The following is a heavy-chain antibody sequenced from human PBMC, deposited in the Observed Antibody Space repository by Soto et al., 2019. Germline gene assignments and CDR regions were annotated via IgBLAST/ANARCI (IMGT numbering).Heavy chain of an antibody. CDR2: IYSGGST. D-gene: IGHD6-13*01. Sequence: EVQLVETGGGLIQPGGSLRLSCAASGFTVSSNYMSWVRQAPGKGLEWVSVIYSGGSTYYADPVKGRFTISRDNSKNTLYLQMNSLRAEDTAVYYCARDLVGEAAAGYYYGMDVWGQGTTVTVSS. V-gene: IGHV3-53*02. J-gene: IGHJ6*02. CDR3: ARDLVGEAAAGYYYGMDV. CDR1: GFTVSSNY.